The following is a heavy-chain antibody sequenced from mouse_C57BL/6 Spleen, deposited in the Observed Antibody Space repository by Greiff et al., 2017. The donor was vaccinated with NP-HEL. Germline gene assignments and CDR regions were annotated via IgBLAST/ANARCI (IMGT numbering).Heavy chain of an antibody. J-gene: IGHJ2*01. D-gene: IGHD2-1*01. CDR1: GYAFSSSW. V-gene: IGHV1-82*01. Sequence: QVQLKESGPELVKPGASVKISCKASGYAFSSSWMNWVKQRPGKGLEWIGRIYPGDGDTNYNGKFKGKATLTADKSSSTAYMQLSSLTSEDSAVYFCARDYYGNYYFDYWGQGTTLTVSS. CDR2: IYPGDGDT. CDR3: ARDYYGNYYFDY.